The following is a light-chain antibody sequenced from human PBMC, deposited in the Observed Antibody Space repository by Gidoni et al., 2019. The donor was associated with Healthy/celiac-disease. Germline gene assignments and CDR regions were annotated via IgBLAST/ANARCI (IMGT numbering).Light chain of an antibody. CDR1: QYISNY. Sequence: DIQMTQSPSSLSASVGDRVTIPCQASQYISNYLNWYQQKPGKAPKLLIFDTSNLETGVPSRFSGIGSGTDFTFTISGLQPEDIATYYCQHYDNLPYTFGQGTKLEIK. CDR3: QHYDNLPYT. J-gene: IGKJ2*01. CDR2: DTS. V-gene: IGKV1-33*01.